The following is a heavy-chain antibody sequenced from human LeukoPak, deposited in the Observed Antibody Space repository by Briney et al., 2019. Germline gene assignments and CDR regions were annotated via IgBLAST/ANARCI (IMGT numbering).Heavy chain of an antibody. CDR3: VRDQDGDRGSTTFDR. Sequence: GGSLRLSCAASGFTFSSSRMLWVRQTPGKGLVWVSNINTDGSTTNYADSVKGRFTISRDNAKNTLFLQMNSLRAGDTAIYYCVRDQDGDRGSTTFDRWGQGTLVTVSS. CDR2: INTDGSTT. D-gene: IGHD1-26*01. CDR1: GFTFSSSR. V-gene: IGHV3-74*01. J-gene: IGHJ4*02.